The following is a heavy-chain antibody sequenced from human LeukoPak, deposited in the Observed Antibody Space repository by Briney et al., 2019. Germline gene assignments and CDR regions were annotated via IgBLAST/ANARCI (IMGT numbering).Heavy chain of an antibody. CDR2: IYSSGST. V-gene: IGHV4-4*07. Sequence: SETLSLTCTVSGGSISNYYGSWIRQPAGKRLEWLGRIYSSGSTNYNPSLESRVTVSVDTSKNQFSLKLSSVTAADTAVYYCAREHMVRGVINRWGQGDLVTVSS. D-gene: IGHD3-10*01. CDR3: AREHMVRGVINR. CDR1: GGSISNYY. J-gene: IGHJ4*02.